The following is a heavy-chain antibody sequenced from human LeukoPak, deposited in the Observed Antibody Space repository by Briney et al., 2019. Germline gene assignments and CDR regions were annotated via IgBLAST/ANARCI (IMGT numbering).Heavy chain of an antibody. CDR3: AKDRLPGGIAVAGTDDGMDV. D-gene: IGHD6-19*01. Sequence: GGSLRLSCVASGFSLDDCALHWVRQVPGKGLEWVSLISGDGGDTYYADSVKGRFTISRDNSRNSLYLQMNSLRTEDTAFYYCAKDRLPGGIAVAGTDDGMDVWGQGTTVTVSS. V-gene: IGHV3-43*02. CDR2: ISGDGGDT. J-gene: IGHJ6*02. CDR1: GFSLDDCA.